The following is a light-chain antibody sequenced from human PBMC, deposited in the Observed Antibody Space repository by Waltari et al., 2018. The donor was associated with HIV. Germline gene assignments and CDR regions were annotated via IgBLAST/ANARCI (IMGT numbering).Light chain of an antibody. CDR2: KDT. V-gene: IGLV3-25*03. CDR3: QSADSSGTYRV. Sequence: SYELTQPPSVSVSPGQTARITCSGDALPNQFAYWYQQKPGQAPLLVIYKDTERPSGIPGRFSGSSSGTTVTLTVTGVQAEDEADYYCQSADSSGTYRVFGTGTKVTVL. J-gene: IGLJ1*01. CDR1: ALPNQF.